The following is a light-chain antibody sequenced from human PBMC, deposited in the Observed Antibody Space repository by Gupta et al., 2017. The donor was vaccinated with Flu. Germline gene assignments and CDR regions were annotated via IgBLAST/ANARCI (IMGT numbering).Light chain of an antibody. J-gene: IGKJ1*01. CDR3: QDDGSSRT. CDR1: QSVSSSS. V-gene: IGKV3-20*01. Sequence: PGTLSLSPGERATLSCRASQSVSSSSLDWYQQKPGQAPRLLIYGASSRATGIPDRFSGSGSGTDFTLTSSRLEPEDFVVYYCQDDGSSRTFGQGTKVEIK. CDR2: GAS.